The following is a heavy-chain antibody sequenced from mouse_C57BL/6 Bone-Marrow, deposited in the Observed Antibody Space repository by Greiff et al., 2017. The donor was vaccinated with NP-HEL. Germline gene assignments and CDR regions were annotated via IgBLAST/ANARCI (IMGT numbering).Heavy chain of an antibody. J-gene: IGHJ2*01. V-gene: IGHV1-81*01. CDR2: IYPRSGNT. Sequence: VQLQQSGAELARPGASVKLSCKASGYTFTSYGISWVKQRTGQGLEWIGEIYPRSGNTYYNEKFKGKATLTADKSSSTAYMELRSLTSEDSAVYFFAPSYYYGSSPLFDYWGQGTTRTVSS. D-gene: IGHD1-1*01. CDR3: APSYYYGSSPLFDY. CDR1: GYTFTSYG.